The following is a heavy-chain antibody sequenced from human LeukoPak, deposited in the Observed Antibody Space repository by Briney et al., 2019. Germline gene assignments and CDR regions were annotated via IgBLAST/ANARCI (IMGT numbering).Heavy chain of an antibody. CDR3: AKDLVEGRYLAYYMGV. V-gene: IGHV3-23*01. D-gene: IGHD3-9*01. CDR1: GFTFSRYA. Sequence: PGGSLRLSCAASGFTFSRYAMTWIRQAPGKGLEWVSSVSGSGGSTYYADSVKGRFTISRDNSKNMLFLQMNSLRAEDTAVYYCAKDLVEGRYLAYYMGVWGKGTTVTVSS. J-gene: IGHJ6*03. CDR2: VSGSGGST.